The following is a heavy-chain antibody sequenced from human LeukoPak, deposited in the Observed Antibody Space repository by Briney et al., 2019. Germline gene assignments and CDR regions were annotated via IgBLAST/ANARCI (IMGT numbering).Heavy chain of an antibody. CDR2: IYYSGST. V-gene: IGHV4-39*01. CDR3: ARRPAAFDI. Sequence: SETLSLTCTVSGGSISSSSYYWGWIRQPPGKGLEWIGSIYYSGSTYYNPSLKSRVTISVDTSKNQFSLKLSSVTAADTAVYYCARRPAAFDIWGQGTMVIVSS. CDR1: GGSISSSSYY. J-gene: IGHJ3*02.